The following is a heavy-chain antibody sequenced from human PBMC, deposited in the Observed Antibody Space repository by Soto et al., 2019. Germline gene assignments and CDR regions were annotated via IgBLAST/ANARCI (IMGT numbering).Heavy chain of an antibody. J-gene: IGHJ4*02. CDR2: IFHRGTT. V-gene: IGHV4-59*01. CDR3: ARTPFSLALGTVLCYFDD. Sequence: QVQLQESGPGLVKPSATLTLTCTVSGASITTSYWSWIRQPPGKGLEWIGYIFHRGTTNYNPSLESRVSISVDTSKNQFSLTRTSVTAADTDVYYCARTPFSLALGTVLCYFDDWGQGTLVTVSS. D-gene: IGHD3-16*01. CDR1: GASITTSY.